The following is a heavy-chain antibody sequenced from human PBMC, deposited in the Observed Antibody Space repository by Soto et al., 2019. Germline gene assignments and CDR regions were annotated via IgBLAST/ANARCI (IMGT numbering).Heavy chain of an antibody. D-gene: IGHD3-16*01. CDR1: GFTVSTKY. Sequence: EVQLVESGGGLVQPGGSLSLSCAASGFTVSTKYMSWVRQPPGKGLEWVSVIYSGGSTFYADSVRGRFTISRDNSKNTVNLQMNSLRAEDTAVYYCARDPWAGDYWCQGTLVIVSS. J-gene: IGHJ4*02. CDR2: IYSGGST. V-gene: IGHV3-66*01. CDR3: ARDPWAGDY.